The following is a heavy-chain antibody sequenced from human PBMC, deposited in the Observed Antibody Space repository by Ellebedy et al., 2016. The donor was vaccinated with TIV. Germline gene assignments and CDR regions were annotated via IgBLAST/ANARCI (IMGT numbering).Heavy chain of an antibody. CDR1: GFTFSNYA. D-gene: IGHD3-10*01. V-gene: IGHV3-30-3*01. J-gene: IGHJ4*02. CDR3: ARDGFGGYLDS. Sequence: GESLKISCAASGFTFSNYAMHWVRQAPGKGLEWVAVISYDGSNKYYADSVKGRFTISRDNSKNTLYLQMNSLRAEHTAVYYCARDGFGGYLDSWGQGTLIIVSS. CDR2: ISYDGSNK.